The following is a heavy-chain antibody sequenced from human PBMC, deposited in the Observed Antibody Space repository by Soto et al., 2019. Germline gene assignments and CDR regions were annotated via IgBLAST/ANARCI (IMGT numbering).Heavy chain of an antibody. J-gene: IGHJ4*02. D-gene: IGHD3-22*01. CDR2: ISSSSSTI. Sequence: GGSLRLSCAASGFTFSSYSMNWVRQAPGKGLEWVSYISSSSSTIYYADSVKGRFTISRDNAKNSLYLQMNSLRGEDTAVYYCARSKRITMTGGGYYFDYWGQGTLVTVSS. V-gene: IGHV3-48*01. CDR1: GFTFSSYS. CDR3: ARSKRITMTGGGYYFDY.